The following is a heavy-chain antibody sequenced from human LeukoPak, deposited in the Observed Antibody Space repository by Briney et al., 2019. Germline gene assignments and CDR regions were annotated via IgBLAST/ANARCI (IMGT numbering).Heavy chain of an antibody. CDR2: INHSGST. V-gene: IGHV4-34*01. D-gene: IGHD2/OR15-2a*01. Sequence: PSGTLSLTCAVYGGSFSGYYWSWIRQPPGKGLEWIGEINHSGSTNYNPSLKSRVTISVDTSKNQFSLKLSSVTAADTAVYYCARDPGEYDAFDIWGQGTMVTVSS. CDR3: ARDPGEYDAFDI. CDR1: GGSFSGYY. J-gene: IGHJ3*02.